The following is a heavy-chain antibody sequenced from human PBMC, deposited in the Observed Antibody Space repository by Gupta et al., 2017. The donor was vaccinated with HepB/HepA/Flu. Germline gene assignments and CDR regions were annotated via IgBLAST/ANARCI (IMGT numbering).Heavy chain of an antibody. CDR1: GFTFSSYA. CDR3: ARETYITDFWSGYCPYYYYYGMDV. J-gene: IGHJ6*02. Sequence: QVQLVEAGGGVVQPGRSLRLSCAASGFTFSSYAMHWVRQAPGTGLEWVEVISYDGSNKYYADSVKGRFTISRDNSKNTLYLQMNSRRAEDTAVYYCARETYITDFWSGYCPYYYYYGMDVWGQGNTVTVSS. D-gene: IGHD3-3*01. V-gene: IGHV3-30-3*01. CDR2: ISYDGSNK.